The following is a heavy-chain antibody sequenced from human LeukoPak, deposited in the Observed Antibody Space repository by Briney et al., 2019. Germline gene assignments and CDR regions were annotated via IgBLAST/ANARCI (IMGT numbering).Heavy chain of an antibody. Sequence: PGGSLRLSCAVYGFTFMTYCMHQVRQVPCEGLVWVSRINEDGSITNYADSVKGRFSISRDNAKNTLYLQMNSLRAEDTAVYYCGRDLGGRSGYWGQGTLVTVSS. CDR2: INEDGSIT. CDR1: GFTFMTYC. V-gene: IGHV3-74*01. J-gene: IGHJ4*02. CDR3: GRDLGGRSGY. D-gene: IGHD1-26*01.